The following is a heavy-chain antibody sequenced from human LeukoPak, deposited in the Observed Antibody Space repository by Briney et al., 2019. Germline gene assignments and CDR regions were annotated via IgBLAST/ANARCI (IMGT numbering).Heavy chain of an antibody. CDR2: INSDGINT. CDR3: ARDQDYYDSSGPFDY. D-gene: IGHD3-22*01. J-gene: IGHJ4*02. Sequence: GGSLRLSCAASGFTFSNYWMHWVRQAPGKGLVWVSRINSDGINTSYADSVKGRFTISRDNAKNSLYLQMNSLRAEDTAVYYCARDQDYYDSSGPFDYWGQGTLVTVSS. V-gene: IGHV3-74*01. CDR1: GFTFSNYW.